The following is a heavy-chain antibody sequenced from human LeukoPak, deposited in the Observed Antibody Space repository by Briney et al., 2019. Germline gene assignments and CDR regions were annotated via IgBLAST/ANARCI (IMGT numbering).Heavy chain of an antibody. D-gene: IGHD4-17*01. CDR3: SRDRIRGDYGRERPRLSVS. CDR1: GFTFSSYW. J-gene: IGHJ5*01. V-gene: IGHV3-74*01. Sequence: GGSLRLSCVASGFTFSSYWMHWVRQAPGKGLVWVSRINSDGRSTRYADSVKGRFTISRDNAKNTLYLQVDILRADETAVYYCSRDRIRGDYGRERPRLSVSWG. CDR2: INSDGRST.